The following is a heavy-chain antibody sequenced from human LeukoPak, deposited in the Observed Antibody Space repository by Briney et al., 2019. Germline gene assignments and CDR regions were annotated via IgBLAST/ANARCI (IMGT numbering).Heavy chain of an antibody. CDR1: GFTSSSYG. J-gene: IGHJ6*02. V-gene: IGHV3-33*01. Sequence: GGSLRLSCAASGFTSSSYGMHWVRQAPGKGLEWVAVIWCDGSNKYYADSVKGRFTISRDNSKNTLYLQMNSLRAEDTAVYYCARAPYYYDSSGYYYYYYGMDVWGQGTTVTVSS. CDR3: ARAPYYYDSSGYYYYYYGMDV. D-gene: IGHD3-22*01. CDR2: IWCDGSNK.